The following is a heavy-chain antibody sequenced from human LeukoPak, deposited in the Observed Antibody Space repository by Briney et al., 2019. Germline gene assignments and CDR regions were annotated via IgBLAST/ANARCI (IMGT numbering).Heavy chain of an antibody. Sequence: GGSLRLSCAASGFIFSSYAMSWVRQAPGKGLEWVSIISGNSGTTYYADSVKGRFTISRDNAKNSLYLQMNSLRAEDTAVYYCARDGTNDYWGQGTLVTVSS. J-gene: IGHJ4*02. CDR2: ISGNSGTT. CDR1: GFIFSSYA. D-gene: IGHD1-1*01. V-gene: IGHV3-21*01. CDR3: ARDGTNDY.